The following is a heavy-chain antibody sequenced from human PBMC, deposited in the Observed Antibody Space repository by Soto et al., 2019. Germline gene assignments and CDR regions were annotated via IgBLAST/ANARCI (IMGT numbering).Heavy chain of an antibody. CDR3: ATAQEPSHAYGGNSGVF. V-gene: IGHV3-30*03. J-gene: IGHJ4*02. Sequence: QVQLVESGGGVVQPGRSLSLSCAASGFTFSTYGMHLVRQAPGKGLEWVAVISYDGSNKLYGDSVKGRFTISRDNSKSTLELQLNSLRPEDTAVYYCATAQEPSHAYGGNSGVFWGQGTLGTVS. CDR2: ISYDGSNK. CDR1: GFTFSTYG. D-gene: IGHD4-17*01.